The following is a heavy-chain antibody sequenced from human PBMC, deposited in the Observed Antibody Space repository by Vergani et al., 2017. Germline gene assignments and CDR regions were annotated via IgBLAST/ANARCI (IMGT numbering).Heavy chain of an antibody. D-gene: IGHD3-16*02. J-gene: IGHJ6*02. CDR3: AREGCYDNIRGTYRPPSYYGMGV. V-gene: IGHV1-69-2*01. CDR1: GYTFTDHY. CDR2: VDPEDGET. Sequence: EVQLVQSGAEVKKPGATMKISCKVSGYTFTDHYMHWVKQAPGKGLEWMGLVDPEDGETIYAEKFKGRVTIAADTSTDTAHLELRSLAFDDTAVYYCAREGCYDNIRGTYRPPSYYGMGVWGQGTKVTVAS.